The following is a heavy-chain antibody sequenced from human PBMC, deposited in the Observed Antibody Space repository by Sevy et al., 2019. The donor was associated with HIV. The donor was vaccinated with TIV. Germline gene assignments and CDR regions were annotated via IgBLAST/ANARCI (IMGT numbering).Heavy chain of an antibody. CDR1: GYTFTGYY. CDR3: ARAQYYYGSGSYYKSYYYYGMDV. V-gene: IGHV1-2*02. Sequence: ASVKVSCKASGYTFTGYYMHWVRQAPGQGLEWMGWINPNSGGTNYAQKFQGRVTMTRDTSISTAYMKLSRLRSDDTAVYYCARAQYYYGSGSYYKSYYYYGMDVWGQGTTVTVSS. D-gene: IGHD3-10*01. J-gene: IGHJ6*02. CDR2: INPNSGGT.